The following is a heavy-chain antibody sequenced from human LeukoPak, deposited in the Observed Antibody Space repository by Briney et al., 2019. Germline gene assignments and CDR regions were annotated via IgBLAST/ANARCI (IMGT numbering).Heavy chain of an antibody. J-gene: IGHJ4*02. CDR2: IYYSGST. Sequence: SETLSLTCTVSGGSITSYYWTWIRQPPGKGLEWIGYIYYSGSTNYNPSLKSRVTISVDTSKNQFSLTLSSVTAADTAVYYCARGRSNSDYWGQGTLVTVSS. CDR1: GGSITSYY. V-gene: IGHV4-59*01. CDR3: ARGRSNSDY. D-gene: IGHD3/OR15-3a*01.